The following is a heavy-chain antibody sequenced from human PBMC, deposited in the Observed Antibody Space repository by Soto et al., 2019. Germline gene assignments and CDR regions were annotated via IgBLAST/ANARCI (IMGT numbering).Heavy chain of an antibody. Sequence: QVQLQQSGPGLVKPPQTLSLTCAISGDSVSSKSAAWNWVKQSPSRGLEWLGRTYYRSKWYNDYVVSVKSRITINADTSKNQFSLQLNSVTPEDTAVYYCARALKRASSGWYYSSFDMWGQGTMVTVSS. CDR2: TYYRSKWYN. J-gene: IGHJ3*02. V-gene: IGHV6-1*01. CDR3: ARALKRASSGWYYSSFDM. CDR1: GDSVSSKSAA. D-gene: IGHD6-19*01.